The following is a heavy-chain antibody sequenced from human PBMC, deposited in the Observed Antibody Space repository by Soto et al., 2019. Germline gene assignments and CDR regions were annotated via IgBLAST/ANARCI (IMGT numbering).Heavy chain of an antibody. D-gene: IGHD1-7*01. CDR1: GDTITSFS. J-gene: IGHJ4*02. CDR2: ISTTGNT. Sequence: QVQLQESGPGLVKPSETLSLTCTVSGDTITSFSWNWIRQSAGKGLEWIGRISTTGNTHYNPSLESRVTMSLGTSKNQFSLKLTSVTAADTAVYYCEGESGENWSYEAYWGQGTLVTVSS. CDR3: EGESGENWSYEAY. V-gene: IGHV4-4*07.